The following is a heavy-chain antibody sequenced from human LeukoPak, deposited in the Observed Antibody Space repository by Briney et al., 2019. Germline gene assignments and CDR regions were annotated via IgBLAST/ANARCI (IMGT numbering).Heavy chain of an antibody. CDR2: IYYAGST. Sequence: PSETLSLTCSVSGGSLSNSSYFWGWVRQPPGKGLEWIGSIYYAGSTYYNPSLKSRVTISKDTSKNQFALRLSSVTAADTAVYYCARQIGSSGPDCWGQGTLVTVSS. CDR1: GGSLSNSSYF. CDR3: ARQIGSSGPDC. V-gene: IGHV4-39*01. J-gene: IGHJ4*02. D-gene: IGHD6-19*01.